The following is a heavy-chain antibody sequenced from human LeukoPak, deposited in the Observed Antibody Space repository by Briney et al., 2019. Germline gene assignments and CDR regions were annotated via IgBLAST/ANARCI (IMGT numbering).Heavy chain of an antibody. Sequence: GGSLRLSCAASGFTVSSNYMSWVRQAPGKGLEWVSVIYSGGSTYYADSVKGRFTISRDNSKNTLYLQMNSPRAEDTAVYYCASGVYCGGDCMGAFDIWGHGTMVTVSS. J-gene: IGHJ3*02. CDR3: ASGVYCGGDCMGAFDI. V-gene: IGHV3-66*02. CDR2: IYSGGST. CDR1: GFTVSSNY. D-gene: IGHD2-21*02.